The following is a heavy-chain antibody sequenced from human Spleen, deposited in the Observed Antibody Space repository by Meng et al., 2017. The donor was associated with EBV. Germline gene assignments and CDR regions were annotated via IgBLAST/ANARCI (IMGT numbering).Heavy chain of an antibody. V-gene: IGHV3-30-3*01. CDR2: ISYDGGNK. Sequence: QVHRVESGGGVVQPGRSRRLSCAASEFTFSNYAMNWVRQAPGKGLEWVAFISYDGGNKYYADSVKGRFTISRDNSKNTLYLQMNSLKAEDAAIYYCSRDLAGSDDYWGRGTLVTVSS. CDR1: EFTFSNYA. D-gene: IGHD1-14*01. J-gene: IGHJ4*02. CDR3: SRDLAGSDDY.